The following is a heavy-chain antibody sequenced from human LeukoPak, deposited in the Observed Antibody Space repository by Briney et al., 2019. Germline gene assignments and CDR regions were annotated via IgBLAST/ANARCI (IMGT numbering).Heavy chain of an antibody. CDR3: ARGGLTTVTPFDY. Sequence: ASVKVSCKASGYTFTGYYMHWVRQAPGQGLEWMGWINPNSGGTNNTQKLQGRVTMTRDTSISTAYMELSRLRSDDTAVYYCARGGLTTVTPFDYWGQGTLVSVSS. V-gene: IGHV1-2*02. CDR2: INPNSGGT. J-gene: IGHJ4*02. CDR1: GYTFTGYY. D-gene: IGHD4-17*01.